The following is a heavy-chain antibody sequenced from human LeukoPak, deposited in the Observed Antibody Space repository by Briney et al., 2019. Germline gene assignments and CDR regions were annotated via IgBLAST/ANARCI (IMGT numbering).Heavy chain of an antibody. CDR2: ISSSSSTT. Sequence: AGGSLRLSCAASGFTFSSYSMNWVRQAPGKGLEWVSYISSSSSTTYYADSVKGRFTISRDNSKNTLYLQMNSLRAEDTAVYYCAKRGGYSRKDFDYWGQGTLVTVSS. D-gene: IGHD6-13*01. J-gene: IGHJ4*02. CDR1: GFTFSSYS. CDR3: AKRGGYSRKDFDY. V-gene: IGHV3-48*01.